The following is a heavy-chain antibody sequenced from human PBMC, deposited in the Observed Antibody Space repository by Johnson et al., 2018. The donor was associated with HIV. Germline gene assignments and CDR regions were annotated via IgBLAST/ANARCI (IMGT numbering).Heavy chain of an antibody. V-gene: IGHV3-74*02. J-gene: IGHJ3*02. Sequence: VQLVESGGGLVQPGGSLRLSCEASGFTFGYYWMHWLRQTPGKGLVWVSHINGDGSSSSYADSVKGRFTISRDNSKNTLYLQMNSLRAEDTAVYYCARAGYYYDSSGYYSLAFDIWGQGTMVTVSS. CDR3: ARAGYYYDSSGYYSLAFDI. CDR2: INGDGSSS. CDR1: GFTFGYYW. D-gene: IGHD3-22*01.